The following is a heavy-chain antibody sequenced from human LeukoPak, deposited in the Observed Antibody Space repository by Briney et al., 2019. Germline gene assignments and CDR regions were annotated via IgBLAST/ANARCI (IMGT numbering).Heavy chain of an antibody. V-gene: IGHV3-48*03. CDR3: AELGITMIGGV. CDR1: GFTFSSYE. D-gene: IGHD3-10*02. CDR2: ISSSGSTK. J-gene: IGHJ6*04. Sequence: PGGSLRLSCAASGFTFSSYEMNWVRQAPGKGLEWVSYISSSGSTKYYADSVKGRLTISRDNAKNSLYLQMNSLRAEDTAVYYCAELGITMIGGVWGKGTTVTISS.